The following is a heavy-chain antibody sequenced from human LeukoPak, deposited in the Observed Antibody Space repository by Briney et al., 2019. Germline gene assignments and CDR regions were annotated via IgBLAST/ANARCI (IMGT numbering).Heavy chain of an antibody. CDR3: ARDLGRLGNNWFDP. V-gene: IGHV4-39*07. Sequence: SETLSLTCTVSGGSISSSSYYWGWIRQPPGKGLEWIGSIYYSGSTYYNPSLKSRVTISVDTSKNQFSLKLSSVTAADTAVYYCARDLGRLGNNWFDPWGQGTLVTVSS. CDR2: IYYSGST. J-gene: IGHJ5*02. CDR1: GGSISSSSYY. D-gene: IGHD1-26*01.